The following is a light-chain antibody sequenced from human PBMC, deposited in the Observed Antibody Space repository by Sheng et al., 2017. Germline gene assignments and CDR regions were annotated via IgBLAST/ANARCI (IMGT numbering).Light chain of an antibody. V-gene: IGKV3-11*01. J-gene: IGKJ4*01. CDR2: DAS. Sequence: LTQSPATLSLSPGQGATLSCRASQTISSYLAWYQQKPGQPPRLLIYDASNRATGVPARFSGSGSGTDFTLTISRLEPEDFAVYFCQQRANRVRITFGGGTKVEV. CDR1: QTISSY. CDR3: QQRANRVRIT.